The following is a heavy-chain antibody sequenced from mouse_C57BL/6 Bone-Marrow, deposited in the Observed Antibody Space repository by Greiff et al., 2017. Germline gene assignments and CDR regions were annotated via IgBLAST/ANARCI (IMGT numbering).Heavy chain of an antibody. Sequence: EVQLQQSGAELVRPGASVKLSCTASGFNIKDDYMHWVKQRPEQGLEWIGWFDPENGDPESASTFQGKATITADTSSNTAYLQHSSLTSVDTAVYYCSTYGRGYFDVWGTGTTVTVSS. CDR1: GFNIKDDY. D-gene: IGHD1-1*01. CDR2: FDPENGDP. J-gene: IGHJ1*03. V-gene: IGHV14-4*01. CDR3: STYGRGYFDV.